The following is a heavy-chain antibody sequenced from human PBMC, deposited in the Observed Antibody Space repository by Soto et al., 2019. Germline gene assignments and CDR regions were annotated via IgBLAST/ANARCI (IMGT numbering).Heavy chain of an antibody. V-gene: IGHV1-69*02. Sequence: QVQLVQSGAEVKKPGSSVKVSYKASGVTYSSYTVSWVRQAPGQGLEWMGRMIPILGIANYAQKFQGRVTIAADKSTSTAYMELSSLRSEDTAVYYCAMEYCSSTSCYRDYWGQGTLVTVSS. CDR2: MIPILGIA. CDR1: GVTYSSYT. CDR3: AMEYCSSTSCYRDY. D-gene: IGHD2-2*02. J-gene: IGHJ4*02.